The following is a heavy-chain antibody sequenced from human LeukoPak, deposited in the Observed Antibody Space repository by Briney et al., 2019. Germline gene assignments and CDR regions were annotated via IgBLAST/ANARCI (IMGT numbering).Heavy chain of an antibody. CDR3: AREGYSYGFYYFDY. D-gene: IGHD5-18*01. J-gene: IGHJ4*02. V-gene: IGHV3-23*01. CDR1: GVTFSDYA. CDR2: ISGRGGGT. Sequence: GGSLRLSCAVSGVTFSDYAMSWVRQAPGKGLEWVSGISGRGGGTFYADSVKGRFTISRDNSKNTLYLQMNSLRAEDTAVYYCAREGYSYGFYYFDYWGQGTLVTVSS.